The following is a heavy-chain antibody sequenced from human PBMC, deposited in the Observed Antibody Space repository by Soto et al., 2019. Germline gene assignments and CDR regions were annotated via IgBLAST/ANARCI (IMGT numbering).Heavy chain of an antibody. Sequence: EVQLVESGGGLVKPGGSLRLSCAASGFTFSNAWMSWVRQAPGKGLEWVGRIKSKTDGGTTDYAAPVKGRFTISRDDSKNTLYLQMNSLKTEDTAVYYCTIGGSSSWPLDYWHQGTLVTVSS. J-gene: IGHJ4*02. D-gene: IGHD6-13*01. CDR3: TIGGSSSWPLDY. CDR1: GFTFSNAW. V-gene: IGHV3-15*01. CDR2: IKSKTDGGTT.